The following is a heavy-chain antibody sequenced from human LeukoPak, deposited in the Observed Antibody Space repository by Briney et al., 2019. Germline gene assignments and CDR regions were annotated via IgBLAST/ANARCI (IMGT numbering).Heavy chain of an antibody. D-gene: IGHD4-17*01. J-gene: IGHJ4*02. CDR1: GFTFSSYA. CDR3: AKGPPLYDYGDYVSGYYFDY. CDR2: ITGSGDNT. Sequence: GGSLRLSCAASGFTFSSYAMSWVRQAPGKGLEWVSGITGSGDNTYYADSVKGRFTISRDNSKNTLYLQMNSLRAEDTAVYYCAKGPPLYDYGDYVSGYYFDYWGQGTLVTVSS. V-gene: IGHV3-23*01.